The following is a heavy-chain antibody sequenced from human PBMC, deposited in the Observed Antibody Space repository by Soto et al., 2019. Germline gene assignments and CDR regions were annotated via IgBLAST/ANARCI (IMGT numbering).Heavy chain of an antibody. V-gene: IGHV4-39*01. CDR1: VDSISSGGYY. CDR2: IFYNGNR. CDR3: ARHLGRGWFDP. Sequence: SETLSLTCSVSVDSISSGGYYWGWVRQPPGQGLEWIGSIFYNGNRFYNPSLKSRVAISVDTSKNQFSLKMSSVIGADTAVYYCARHLGRGWFDPWGQGTLVTVSS. D-gene: IGHD7-27*01. J-gene: IGHJ5*02.